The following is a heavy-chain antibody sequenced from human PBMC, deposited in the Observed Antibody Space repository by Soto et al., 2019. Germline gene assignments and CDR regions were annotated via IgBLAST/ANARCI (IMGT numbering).Heavy chain of an antibody. J-gene: IGHJ5*02. D-gene: IGHD1-1*01. CDR2: ISSSGGSR. CDR1: GLNFNTFA. Sequence: GGSLRLSCAASGLNFNTFAMSWIRQAPGKGLEWVSHISSSGGSRDYADSVRGRFTISRDNSKNVLFLQMNSLRADDTATHYCAKDPPSPWTANWVDPWGKGTLVTVSS. CDR3: AKDPPSPWTANWVDP. V-gene: IGHV3-23*01.